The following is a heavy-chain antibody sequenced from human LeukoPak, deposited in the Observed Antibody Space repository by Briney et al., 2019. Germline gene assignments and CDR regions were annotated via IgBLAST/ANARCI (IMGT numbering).Heavy chain of an antibody. CDR2: INHSGST. CDR1: GGSFSGYY. CDR3: ARDPQFVAARFNWFGP. V-gene: IGHV4-34*01. J-gene: IGHJ5*02. Sequence: NPSETLSLTCAVYGGSFSGYYWSWIRQPPGKGLEWIGEINHSGSTNYNPSLKSRVTISVDTSKNQFSLKLSSVTAADTAVYYCARDPQFVAARFNWFGPWGQGTLVTVSS. D-gene: IGHD5-18*01.